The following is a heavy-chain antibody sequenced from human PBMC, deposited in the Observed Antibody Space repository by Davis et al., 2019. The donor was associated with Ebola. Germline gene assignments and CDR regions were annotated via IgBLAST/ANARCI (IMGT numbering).Heavy chain of an antibody. V-gene: IGHV3-7*03. D-gene: IGHD3-3*01. CDR3: ARDRGNYDFWSGYYYYYYYGMDV. CDR1: GFTFSSYW. J-gene: IGHJ6*02. Sequence: GESLKISCAVSGFTFSSYWMSWVRQAPGKGLEWVANIKQDGSEKYYVDSVKGRFTISRDNAKNSLYLQMNSLRAEDTAVYYCARDRGNYDFWSGYYYYYYYGMDVWGQGTTVTVSS. CDR2: IKQDGSEK.